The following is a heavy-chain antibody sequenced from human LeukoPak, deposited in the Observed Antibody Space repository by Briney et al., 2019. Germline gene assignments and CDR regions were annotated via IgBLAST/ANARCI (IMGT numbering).Heavy chain of an antibody. CDR2: IKHSGST. D-gene: IGHD2-2*02. Sequence: PSETLSLTCAVYGGSFSGYYWTWIRQPPGKGLEWIGEIKHSGSTNYNPSLKSRVTISVDTSRNQFSLKLTSVTAADTAVYYCASGGYCSSTSCYTNWFDPWGQGTLVIVSS. J-gene: IGHJ5*02. CDR1: GGSFSGYY. CDR3: ASGGYCSSTSCYTNWFDP. V-gene: IGHV4-34*01.